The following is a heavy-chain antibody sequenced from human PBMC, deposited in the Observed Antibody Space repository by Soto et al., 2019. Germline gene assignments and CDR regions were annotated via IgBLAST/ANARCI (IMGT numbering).Heavy chain of an antibody. CDR1: GGSISSGGYY. CDR3: ARDSPYYSGMDV. CDR2: IYYSGNT. Sequence: TSETLSLTCTVSGGSISSGGYYWSWIRQHPGKGLEWIGYIYYSGNTYYNPSLKSRITISVDMSKNQVSLRLTSVTAADTAVYYCARDSPYYSGMDVWGQGTTVTVSS. V-gene: IGHV4-31*03. J-gene: IGHJ6*02.